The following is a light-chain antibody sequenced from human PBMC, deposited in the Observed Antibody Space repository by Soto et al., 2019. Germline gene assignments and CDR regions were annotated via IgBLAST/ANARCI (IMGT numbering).Light chain of an antibody. Sequence: EIVMTQSPATLSVSPGERATFSCRASQSVSSNLAWYQQTPGQAPRLLIYGASIRATGIPARFSGSGSGTEFTLTISSLQSEDFAVYYCQHYNNWPPWTVGQGTKVDIK. CDR2: GAS. CDR3: QHYNNWPPWT. J-gene: IGKJ1*01. CDR1: QSVSSN. V-gene: IGKV3-15*01.